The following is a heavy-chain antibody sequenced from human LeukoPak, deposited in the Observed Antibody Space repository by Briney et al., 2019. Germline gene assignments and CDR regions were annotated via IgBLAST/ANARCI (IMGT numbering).Heavy chain of an antibody. J-gene: IGHJ4*02. CDR2: ISYDERNI. CDR1: GFPFSSYT. CDR3: VREDTSGWYGEGY. D-gene: IGHD6-19*01. Sequence: PGGSLRLSCAASGFPFSSYTMHWVRQAPGKGLEWLAVISYDERNIFYRDSVKGRFTIFRDNSKNTVYLQMNTLGPEDTAVYYCVREDTSGWYGEGYWGQGTLVTVSS. V-gene: IGHV3-30*04.